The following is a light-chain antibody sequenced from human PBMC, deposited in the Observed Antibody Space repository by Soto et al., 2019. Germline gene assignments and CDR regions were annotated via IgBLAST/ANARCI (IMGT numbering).Light chain of an antibody. J-gene: IGLJ1*01. CDR3: CSYAGSYLFV. CDR1: SSDVGGYNY. CDR2: DVT. V-gene: IGLV2-11*01. Sequence: QSALTQPRSVSGSPGQSVTISCTGTSSDVGGYNYVSWYQQHPGKAPKLILYDVTKRPSGVPDRFSGSKSVNTASLTISGLQAEDEADYHCCSYAGSYLFVFGTGTKLTVL.